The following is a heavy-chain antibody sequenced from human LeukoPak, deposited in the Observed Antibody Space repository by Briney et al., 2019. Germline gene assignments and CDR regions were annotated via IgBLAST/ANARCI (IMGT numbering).Heavy chain of an antibody. CDR1: GFTFSSYW. CDR2: IKQDGSEK. D-gene: IGHD3-22*01. V-gene: IGHV3-7*03. CDR3: ARDRVTGYYDSGGYLFF. J-gene: IGHJ4*02. Sequence: AGGSLRLSCAASGFTFSSYWMSWVRQAPGKGLEWVANIKQDGSEKYYVDSVKGRFTISRDNAKNSLYLQMNSLRAEDTAVYYCARDRVTGYYDSGGYLFFWGQGTLVTVSS.